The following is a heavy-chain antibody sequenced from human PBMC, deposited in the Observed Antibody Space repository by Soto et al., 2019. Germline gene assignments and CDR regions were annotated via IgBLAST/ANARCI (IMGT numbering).Heavy chain of an antibody. V-gene: IGHV1-46*01. CDR1: GYTFTSYY. CDR2: INPSGGST. D-gene: IGHD4-4*01. CDR3: ARSAVTRLYYYYYYGMDV. Sequence: ASVKVSCKASGYTFTSYYMHWVRQAPGQGLEWMGIINPSGGSTSYAQKFQGRVTVTRDTSTSTVYMELSSLRSEDTAVYYCARSAVTRLYYYYYYGMDVWGQGTTVTVSS. J-gene: IGHJ6*02.